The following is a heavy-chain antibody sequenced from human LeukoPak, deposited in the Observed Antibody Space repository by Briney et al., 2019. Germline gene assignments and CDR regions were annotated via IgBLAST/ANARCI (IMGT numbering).Heavy chain of an antibody. V-gene: IGHV4-59*01. J-gene: IGHJ1*01. D-gene: IGHD6-6*01. Sequence: SETLSLTCTVSGGSISTYYWNWIRQPPGKGLEWIGYIYHSGSTNYNPSLQSRVTTSVDTSKNQFSLNLNSVTAADTAVYYCARGGAARLHFQNWGQGTLVTVSS. CDR1: GGSISTYY. CDR2: IYHSGST. CDR3: ARGGAARLHFQN.